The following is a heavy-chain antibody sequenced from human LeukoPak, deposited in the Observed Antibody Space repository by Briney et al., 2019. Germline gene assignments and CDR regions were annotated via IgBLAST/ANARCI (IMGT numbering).Heavy chain of an antibody. D-gene: IGHD3-22*01. CDR2: ISGSGGST. CDR1: GFTFSSYA. V-gene: IGHV3-23*01. CDR3: AKGPYYDRRRNYFDY. J-gene: IGHJ4*02. Sequence: GGSLRLSCAATGFTFSSYAMSWVRQAPGKGLEWVSAISGSGGSTYYADSVKGRFTISRDNSKNTLYLQMNSLRAEDTAVYYCAKGPYYDRRRNYFDYWGQGTLVTVSS.